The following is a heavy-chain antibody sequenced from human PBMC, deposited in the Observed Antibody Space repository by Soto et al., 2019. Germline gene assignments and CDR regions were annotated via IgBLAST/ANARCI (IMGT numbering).Heavy chain of an antibody. J-gene: IGHJ4*02. D-gene: IGHD3-16*02. CDR1: GGSFSGYY. CDR2: INHSGST. Sequence: QVQLQQWGAGLLKPSETLSLTCAVYGGSFSGYYWSWIRQPPGKGLEWIGEINHSGSTNYNPSLKSRVTISVDTSKNQFSLKLSSVTAAYTAVYYCARARGLRLGELSYSDFDYWGQGTLVTVSS. CDR3: ARARGLRLGELSYSDFDY. V-gene: IGHV4-34*01.